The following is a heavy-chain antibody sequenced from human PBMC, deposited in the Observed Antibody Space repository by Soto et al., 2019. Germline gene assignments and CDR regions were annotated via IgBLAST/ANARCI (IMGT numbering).Heavy chain of an antibody. CDR1: GGCISSYY. CDR2: IYYSGST. D-gene: IGHD6-13*01. Sequence: PXASLSLTCTVCGGCISSYYWSWIRQPPGKGLEWIGYIYYSGSTNYNPSLKSRVTISVDTSKNQFSLKLSSVTAADTAVYYCARDAGAIGYSSPWGAFDIWGQGTMVTVSS. V-gene: IGHV4-59*01. J-gene: IGHJ3*02. CDR3: ARDAGAIGYSSPWGAFDI.